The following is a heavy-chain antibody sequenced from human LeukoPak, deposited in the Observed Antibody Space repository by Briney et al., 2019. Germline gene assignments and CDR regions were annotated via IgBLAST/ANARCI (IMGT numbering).Heavy chain of an antibody. J-gene: IGHJ6*03. CDR1: GFSFSSYG. CDR3: AKNGDRGAYCSGGSWYPYYYYNMDV. CDR2: ISSTGGTT. D-gene: IGHD2-15*01. V-gene: IGHV3-23*01. Sequence: GGSLRVSSAGSGFSFSSYGMSWVRQAPGKGLEWVPAISSTGGTTYYADSVKGRFTISRDNSKNTLYLQMNSLRAEDTAIYSCAKNGDRGAYCSGGSWYPYYYYNMDVWGKGTTVTISS.